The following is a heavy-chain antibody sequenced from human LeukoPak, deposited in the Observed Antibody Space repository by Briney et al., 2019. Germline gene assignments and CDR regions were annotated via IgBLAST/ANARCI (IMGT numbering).Heavy chain of an antibody. Sequence: GASVKVYCKASGGTFNSYAISWVRQAPGQGLEWMGGIIPIFGTANYAQKFQGRVTITADESTSTAYMELSSLRSEDTAVYYCARGENIYAFDIWGQGTMVTVSS. D-gene: IGHD2/OR15-2a*01. CDR3: ARGENIYAFDI. CDR1: GGTFNSYA. J-gene: IGHJ3*02. CDR2: IIPIFGTA. V-gene: IGHV1-69*13.